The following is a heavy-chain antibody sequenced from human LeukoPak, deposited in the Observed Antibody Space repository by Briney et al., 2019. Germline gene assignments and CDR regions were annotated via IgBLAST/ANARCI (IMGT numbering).Heavy chain of an antibody. D-gene: IGHD1-1*01. CDR1: GFTFSSYS. J-gene: IGHJ4*02. CDR2: ISSSSSYI. V-gene: IGHV3-21*01. Sequence: PGGSLRLSCAASGFTFSSYSMNWVRQAPGKGLEWVSSISSSSSYIYYADSVKGRFTISRDNAKNSLYLQMNSLRAEDTAVYYCARDKYNWNDAPGEYYFDYWGQGTLVTVSS. CDR3: ARDKYNWNDAPGEYYFDY.